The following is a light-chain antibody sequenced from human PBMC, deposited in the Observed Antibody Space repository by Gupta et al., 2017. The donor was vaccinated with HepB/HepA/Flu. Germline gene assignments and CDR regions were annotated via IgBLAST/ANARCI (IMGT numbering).Light chain of an antibody. CDR1: NNNVGSEG. J-gene: IGLJ1*01. V-gene: IGLV10-54*04. CDR3: SAWDNSRSAHV. CDR2: KNN. Sequence: QAGLIQPPSVSKGLKQTATLTCTGNNNNVGSEGAVWLQQHDGHPPKLLSYKNNDRPSGISERFSASRSGTTASLTITGLQAEDEADYFCSAWDNSRSAHVFGTGTKVNIL.